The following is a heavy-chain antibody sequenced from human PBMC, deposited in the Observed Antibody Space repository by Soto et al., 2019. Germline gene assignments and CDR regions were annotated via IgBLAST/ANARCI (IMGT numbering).Heavy chain of an antibody. V-gene: IGHV3-72*01. J-gene: IGHJ4*02. D-gene: IGHD2-21*02. CDR3: AREPYCGGDCYAPTGEFDY. CDR1: GFTFSDHY. Sequence: VGSLRLSCAASGFTFSDHYMDWVRQAPGKGLEWVGRTRNKANSYTTEYAASVKGRFTISRDDSKNSLYLQMNSLKTEDTAVYYCAREPYCGGDCYAPTGEFDYWGQGTLVTVSS. CDR2: TRNKANSYTT.